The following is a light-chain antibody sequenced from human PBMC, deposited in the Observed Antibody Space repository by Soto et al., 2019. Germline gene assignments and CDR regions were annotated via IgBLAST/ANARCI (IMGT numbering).Light chain of an antibody. V-gene: IGLV2-14*01. CDR1: SSDIGGYNY. CDR3: SSYVTSSTLGV. CDR2: GVT. J-gene: IGLJ1*01. Sequence: LTQPASVSGSPGQSITISCTGPSSDIGGYNYVSWYHQHPGKAPKLLIYGVTHRPSGVSNLFSGSKSGNTASLTISALQAEDETDYYCSSYVTSSTLGVFGTGTKVTVL.